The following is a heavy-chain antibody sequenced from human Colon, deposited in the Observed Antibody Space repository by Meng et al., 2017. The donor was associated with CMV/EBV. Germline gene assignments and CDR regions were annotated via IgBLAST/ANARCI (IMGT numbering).Heavy chain of an antibody. Sequence: GESLKTLRAAPGFTFSNHWMHRVRQGSGKGLVWVSRISSGGATKNYADSVWGQFTVSRDNAKKMLYLQMNSLRSEDTAVYFCAPITVVPVVLCMDVWGLGTTVTVSS. V-gene: IGHV3-74*01. CDR1: GFTFSNHW. CDR3: APITVVPVVLCMDV. D-gene: IGHD3-10*01. J-gene: IGHJ6*02. CDR2: ISSGGATK.